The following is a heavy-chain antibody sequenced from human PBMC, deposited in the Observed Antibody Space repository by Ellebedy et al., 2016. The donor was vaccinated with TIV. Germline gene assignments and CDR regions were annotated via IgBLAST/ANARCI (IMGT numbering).Heavy chain of an antibody. J-gene: IGHJ4*02. CDR2: INPGSGGT. Sequence: ASVKVSCKASGYTFTSNGISWMRQAPGQGLEWMGWINPGSGGTNYAQRFQGRVTMTRDTSITTAFMELSSLTSDDTAMYYCARTLAPADTSLGYWGQGTLVTVSS. CDR1: GYTFTSNG. D-gene: IGHD2-2*01. CDR3: ARTLAPADTSLGY. V-gene: IGHV1-2*02.